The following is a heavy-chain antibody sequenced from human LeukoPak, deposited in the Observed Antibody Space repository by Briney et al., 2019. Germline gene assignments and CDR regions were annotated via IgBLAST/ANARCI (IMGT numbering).Heavy chain of an antibody. V-gene: IGHV4-59*08. CDR2: IYYSGST. D-gene: IGHD3-16*02. CDR3: ARTNYDYVWGSYRYRYYFDY. Sequence: SSETLSLTCAVYGGSFSGYYWSWIRQPPGKGLEWIGYIYYSGSTNYNPSLKSRVTISVDTSKNQFSLKLSSVTAADTAVYYCARTNYDYVWGSYRYRYYFDYWGQGTLVTVSS. J-gene: IGHJ4*02. CDR1: GGSFSGYY.